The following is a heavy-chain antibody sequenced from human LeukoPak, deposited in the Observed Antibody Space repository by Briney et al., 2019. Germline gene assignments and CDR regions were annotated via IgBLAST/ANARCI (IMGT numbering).Heavy chain of an antibody. J-gene: IGHJ4*02. D-gene: IGHD3-22*01. Sequence: ASVKVSCKASGGTFSSYAISWVRQAPGQGLEWMGGIIPTFGTANYAQKFQGRVTITADKSTSTAYMELSSLRSEDTAVYYCARWPLYYDSSGYYFPFDYWGQGTLVTVSS. V-gene: IGHV1-69*06. CDR1: GGTFSSYA. CDR3: ARWPLYYDSSGYYFPFDY. CDR2: IIPTFGTA.